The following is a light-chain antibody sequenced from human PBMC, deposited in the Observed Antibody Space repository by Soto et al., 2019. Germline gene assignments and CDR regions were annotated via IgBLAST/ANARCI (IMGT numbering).Light chain of an antibody. CDR1: QAISNY. V-gene: IGKV1-39*01. CDR3: QQSYSTLRT. J-gene: IGKJ1*01. CDR2: GAN. Sequence: DIQMTQSPSSLSASFGDSVTITCRASQAISNYLNWYQHKPGKAPKLLIHGANKLQSGVPSRFSGSRSGTDFTLTIDSLRPEDVATYYCQQSYSTLRTFGQGTKVDIK.